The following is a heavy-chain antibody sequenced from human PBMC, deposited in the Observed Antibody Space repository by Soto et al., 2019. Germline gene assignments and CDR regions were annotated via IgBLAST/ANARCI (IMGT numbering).Heavy chain of an antibody. Sequence: GGSLRLSCAASGFTFSSYGMHWVRQAPGKGLEWVAVISYDGSNKYYADSVKGRFTISRDNSKNTLYLQMNSLRAEDTAVYYCAKDDTATMIVVVIKPSMGEAPFDYWGQGTLVTVSS. CDR1: GFTFSSYG. D-gene: IGHD3-22*01. V-gene: IGHV3-30*18. CDR3: AKDDTATMIVVVIKPSMGEAPFDY. CDR2: ISYDGSNK. J-gene: IGHJ4*02.